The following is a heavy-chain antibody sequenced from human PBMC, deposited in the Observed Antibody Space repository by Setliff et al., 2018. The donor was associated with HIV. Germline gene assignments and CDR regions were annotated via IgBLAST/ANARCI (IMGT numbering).Heavy chain of an antibody. CDR2: ISGSGGTK. CDR1: GITFSSFA. V-gene: IGHV3-23*01. J-gene: IGHJ3*01. D-gene: IGHD3-10*01. Sequence: GGSLRLSCAASGITFSSFAMSWVRQAPGKGLEWVSAISGSGGTKYYADSVKGRFTISRDNSKNTLYLRMDSLRAEDTAIYYCAKDSRRGDAYNVGVFDFWGQGTMVTVSS. CDR3: AKDSRRGDAYNVGVFDF.